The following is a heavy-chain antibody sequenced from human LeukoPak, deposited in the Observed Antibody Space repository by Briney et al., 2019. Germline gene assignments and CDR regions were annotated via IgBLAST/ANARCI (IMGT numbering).Heavy chain of an antibody. CDR1: GYSFTSHW. V-gene: IGHV5-51*01. J-gene: IGHJ4*02. CDR3: ARRYCSSTSCQFFDY. CDR2: IYPGDSDT. Sequence: GESLKISCKGSGYSFTSHWIGWVRQMPGKGLEWMGIIYPGDSDTRYSPSFEGQVTISADKSMSTAYLQWSSLKASDTAMYYCARRYCSSTSCQFFDYWGQGTLLIVSS. D-gene: IGHD2-2*01.